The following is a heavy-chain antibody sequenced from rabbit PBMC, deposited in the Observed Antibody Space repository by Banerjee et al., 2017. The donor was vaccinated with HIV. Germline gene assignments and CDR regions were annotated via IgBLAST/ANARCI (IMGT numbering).Heavy chain of an antibody. CDR2: IQTTNGGT. CDR3: ARTYASGHYQLPQLDL. V-gene: IGHV1S45*01. CDR1: GFSFSSNYV. D-gene: IGHD1-1*01. J-gene: IGHJ3*01. Sequence: QEQLEESGGDLVKPEGSLTLTCTASGFSFSSNYVMCWVRQAPGKGLEWIACIQTTNGGTWHASWAKGRFTISKTSSTTVTLQMTSLTVADTATYFCARTYASGHYQLPQLDLWGPGTLVTVS.